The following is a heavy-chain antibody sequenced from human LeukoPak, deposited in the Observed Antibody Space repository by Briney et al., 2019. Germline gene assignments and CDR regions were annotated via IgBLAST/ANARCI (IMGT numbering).Heavy chain of an antibody. CDR3: ARGYDIDV. Sequence: PSETLSLTCTVSGGSISSGGYYWRWIRQHPGKGLEWIGYIYYSGSTYYNPSLKSRVTISVDTSKNQFSLKLSSVTAADTALFFCARGYDIDVWGQGTTVTVSS. V-gene: IGHV4-31*03. CDR1: GGSISSGGYY. J-gene: IGHJ6*02. CDR2: IYYSGST.